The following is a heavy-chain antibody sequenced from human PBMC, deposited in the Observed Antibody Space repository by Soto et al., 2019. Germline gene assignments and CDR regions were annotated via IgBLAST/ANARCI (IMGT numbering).Heavy chain of an antibody. CDR3: TKDTGYLSMGA. CDR2: ISGTGSRT. D-gene: IGHD6-25*01. Sequence: GGSLRLSCAASGFTFNTNAMSWVRQAPGKGLEWVSSISGTGSRTYYADSVKGRFTIARDNSKNTVSLQMNNLRAEHTGLYYCTKDTGYLSMGAWGQGTRVTVSS. J-gene: IGHJ6*02. CDR1: GFTFNTNA. V-gene: IGHV3-23*01.